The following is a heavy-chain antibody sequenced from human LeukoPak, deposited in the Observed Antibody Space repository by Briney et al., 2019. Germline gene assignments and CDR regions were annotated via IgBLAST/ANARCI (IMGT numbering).Heavy chain of an antibody. V-gene: IGHV3-49*04. CDR3: TSLGYCSGGSCGFDY. D-gene: IGHD2-15*01. Sequence: GGSLRLSCTASGFTFGGYAMSWVRQAPGKGLEWVGFIRSKAYGGTTEYAASVKGRFTISRDDSKSIAYLQMNSLKTEDTAVYYCTSLGYCSGGSCGFDYWGQGTLVTVSS. CDR1: GFTFGGYA. J-gene: IGHJ4*02. CDR2: IRSKAYGGTT.